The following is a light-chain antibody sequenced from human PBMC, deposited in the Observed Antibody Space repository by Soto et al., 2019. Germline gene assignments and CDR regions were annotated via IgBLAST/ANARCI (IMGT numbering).Light chain of an antibody. CDR1: SSNIGAGYD. Sequence: QSVLTQPPSVSGAPGQRVTISCTGSSSNIGAGYDVHWYQQLPGTAPKLLIYGNSNRPSGVPDRFSGSKPGTSASLAITGLQAEDEADYYCQSYDSSLSGSYVFGTGTKLTVL. CDR2: GNS. CDR3: QSYDSSLSGSYV. J-gene: IGLJ1*01. V-gene: IGLV1-40*01.